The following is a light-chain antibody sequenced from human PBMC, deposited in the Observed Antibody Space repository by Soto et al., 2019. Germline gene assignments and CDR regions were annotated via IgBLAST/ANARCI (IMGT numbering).Light chain of an antibody. CDR3: QQYGSSPPVT. CDR2: GAS. Sequence: EIVLTQSPGTLSLSPGERATLSCRASQSVSSSYLAWYQQKPGQAPRLLIYGASGRATGRPDRFSCSGSGTDFTLTNSRLEPEDVAVYYCQQYGSSPPVTFGQGTRLEIK. V-gene: IGKV3-20*01. CDR1: QSVSSSY. J-gene: IGKJ5*01.